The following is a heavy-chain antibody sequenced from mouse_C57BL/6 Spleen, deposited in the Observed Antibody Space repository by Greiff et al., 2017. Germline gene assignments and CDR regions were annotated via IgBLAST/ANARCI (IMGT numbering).Heavy chain of an antibody. V-gene: IGHV8-8*01. D-gene: IGHD2-1*01. CDR1: GFSLSTFGMG. CDR3: ARIAEGWGNYLFYAMDY. Sequence: QVTLNVSGPGILQPSQTLSLTCSFSGFSLSTFGMGVGWIRQPSGKGLEWLAHIWWDDDKYYNPALKSRLTISKDTSKNQVCLKIANVDTADTATYYCARIAEGWGNYLFYAMDYWGQGTSVTVSS. CDR2: IWWDDDK. J-gene: IGHJ4*01.